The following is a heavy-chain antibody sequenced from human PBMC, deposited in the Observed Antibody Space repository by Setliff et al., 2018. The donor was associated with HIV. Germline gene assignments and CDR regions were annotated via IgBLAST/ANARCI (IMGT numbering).Heavy chain of an antibody. Sequence: SETLSLTCTVAGASISGSSSYWSWVRRPPGKGLEWIGRVYMSGKTNYSPSLKSRVTMSADTSKNQVSLKLTSVTAADTAVYYCAKDAGVTGGLYRYYIDAWGNGTTVTVSS. D-gene: IGHD2-8*01. CDR2: VYMSGKT. V-gene: IGHV4-61*02. J-gene: IGHJ6*03. CDR1: GASISGSSSY. CDR3: AKDAGVTGGLYRYYIDA.